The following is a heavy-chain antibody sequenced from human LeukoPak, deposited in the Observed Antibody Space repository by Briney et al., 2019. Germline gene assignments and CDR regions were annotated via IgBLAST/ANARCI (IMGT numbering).Heavy chain of an antibody. V-gene: IGHV3-11*01. CDR1: GFTFSDYY. D-gene: IGHD2-15*01. CDR2: ISSSGSAE. CDR3: AMCSGGSCYLNYFDY. Sequence: GGSLRLSCAASGFTFSDYYMSWMRQAPGKGLEWVSFISSSGSAEYYADSVKGRFTISRDNAKNLLYLQMSSLKASDTAMYYCAMCSGGSCYLNYFDYWGQGTLVTVSS. J-gene: IGHJ4*02.